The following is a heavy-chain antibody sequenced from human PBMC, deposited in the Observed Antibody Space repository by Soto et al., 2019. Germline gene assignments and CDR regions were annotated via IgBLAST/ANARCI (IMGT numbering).Heavy chain of an antibody. CDR2: ISSSISTM. CDR3: AREVRDTAVADFDY. Sequence: EVQLVESGGGLVQPGGSLRLSCAASGFTFSSYSMNWVRQAPGKGLEWLSYISSSISTMHYADSVKGRFTISRDNAKNSLYLQINSLRDEDTAVYDCAREVRDTAVADFDYWGQGTLVTGSS. D-gene: IGHD5-18*01. J-gene: IGHJ4*02. CDR1: GFTFSSYS. V-gene: IGHV3-48*02.